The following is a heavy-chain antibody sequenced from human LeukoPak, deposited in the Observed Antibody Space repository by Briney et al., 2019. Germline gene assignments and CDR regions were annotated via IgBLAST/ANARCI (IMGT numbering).Heavy chain of an antibody. Sequence: ASVTVSCKASGGTFSSYAISWVRQPPGQGLEWMGRIIPILGIANYAQKFQGRVTITADKSTSTAYMELSSLRSEDTAVYYCAGCSSPLLWFGELSRDNWFDPWGQGTLVTVSS. CDR3: AGCSSPLLWFGELSRDNWFDP. CDR2: IIPILGIA. CDR1: GGTFSSYA. V-gene: IGHV1-69*04. J-gene: IGHJ5*02. D-gene: IGHD3-10*01.